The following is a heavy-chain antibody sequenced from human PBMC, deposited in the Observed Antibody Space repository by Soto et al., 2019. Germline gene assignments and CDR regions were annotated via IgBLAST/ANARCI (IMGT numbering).Heavy chain of an antibody. CDR2: VIPIFSIM. CDR1: GGTLSNYA. V-gene: IGHV1-69*01. Sequence: QVQLVQSGAEVKKPGSSVKVSCKASGGTLSNYAIAWVRLAPGQGLEWVGGVIPIFSIMKYAQKFQDRVTFTADDSTNTAYMELSSLTSEDTGVYYCARGRTIFGVVNFDYWGQGTLVTVSS. CDR3: ARGRTIFGVVNFDY. D-gene: IGHD3-3*01. J-gene: IGHJ4*02.